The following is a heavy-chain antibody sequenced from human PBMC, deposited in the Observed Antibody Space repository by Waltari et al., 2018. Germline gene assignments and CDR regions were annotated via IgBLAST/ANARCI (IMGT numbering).Heavy chain of an antibody. Sequence: EVQLVESGGGLVQPGRSLGLSCTASGFTFGDYAMSWVRQAPGKGLEGVGFIRSKADGGTTEYAASVKGRFTISRDDSKSIAYLQMNSLKTEDTAVYYCTRDRSADYWGQGTLVTVSS. CDR3: TRDRSADY. V-gene: IGHV3-49*04. CDR2: IRSKADGGTT. J-gene: IGHJ4*02. CDR1: GFTFGDYA. D-gene: IGHD3-16*02.